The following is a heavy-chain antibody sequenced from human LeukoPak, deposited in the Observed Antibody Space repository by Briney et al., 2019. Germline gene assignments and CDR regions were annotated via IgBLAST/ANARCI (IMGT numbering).Heavy chain of an antibody. Sequence: GGSLRLSCAASGFTFSSYAMHWARQAPGKGLEWVAVISYDGSNKYYADSVKGRFTISRDNSKNTLYLQMNSLRAEDTAVYYCAAAAENFDYWGQGTLVTVSS. D-gene: IGHD6-13*01. CDR3: AAAAENFDY. V-gene: IGHV3-30-3*01. J-gene: IGHJ4*02. CDR1: GFTFSSYA. CDR2: ISYDGSNK.